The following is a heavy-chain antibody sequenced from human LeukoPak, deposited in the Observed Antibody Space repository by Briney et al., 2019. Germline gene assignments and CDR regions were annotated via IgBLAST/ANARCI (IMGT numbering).Heavy chain of an antibody. D-gene: IGHD3-3*02. CDR3: ARSPALHFYFDL. J-gene: IGHJ2*01. Sequence: SETLSLTCTVSGGSISSCYWSWIRQPAGKGLEWIGRIYTSGTTHYNPSLKSRVTMSVDTSKNQFSLKLSSVTAADTAVYYCARSPALHFYFDLWGRGTLVTVSS. CDR2: IYTSGTT. V-gene: IGHV4-4*07. CDR1: GGSISSCY.